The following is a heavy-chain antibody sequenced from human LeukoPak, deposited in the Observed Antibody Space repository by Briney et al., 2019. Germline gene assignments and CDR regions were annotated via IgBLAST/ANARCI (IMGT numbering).Heavy chain of an antibody. D-gene: IGHD4-17*01. V-gene: IGHV4-31*03. CDR2: IYYSGGT. Sequence: SQTLSLTCTVSGGSISSGGYYWSWIRQHPGKGLEWIGYIYYSGGTYYKPSLKSRVTISVDTYKNHFSLKLNSVTAPDTAVYNCARDYGDSNYCYIDLWGGGTPVSLSS. CDR3: ARDYGDSNYCYIDL. CDR1: GGSISSGGYY. J-gene: IGHJ2*01.